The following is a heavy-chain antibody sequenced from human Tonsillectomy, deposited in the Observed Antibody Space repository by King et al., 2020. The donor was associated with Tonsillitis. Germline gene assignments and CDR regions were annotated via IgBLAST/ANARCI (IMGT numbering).Heavy chain of an antibody. CDR2: ISAYNGNT. D-gene: IGHD2-15*01. CDR3: ARVGDLGYCSGGSCSTLGY. CDR1: GYTFTSYG. Sequence: VQLVESGAEVRKPGASVKVSCKASGYTFTSYGISWVRQAPGQGLEWMGWISAYNGNTNYVQKFQGRVTMTTDTSTSTAYMELRSLRSDDTAVYFCARVGDLGYCSGGSCSTLGYWGQGTLVTVSS. V-gene: IGHV1-18*01. J-gene: IGHJ4*02.